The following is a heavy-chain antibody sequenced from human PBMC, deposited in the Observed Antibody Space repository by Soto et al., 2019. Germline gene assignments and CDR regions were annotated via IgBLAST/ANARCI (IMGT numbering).Heavy chain of an antibody. V-gene: IGHV3-74*01. CDR1: GFTFSVYW. CDR2: IDSDGSTT. Sequence: EVQLVESGGGLVQPGGSLRLSCAASGFTFSVYWMHWVRQAPGKGLVWVSRIDSDGSTTSYGDSVKGRFTISRDNAKSTLYLQMNGLRAEDTAVYYCARPGYSNYGPGVDVWGQGTTVTVSS. CDR3: ARPGYSNYGPGVDV. D-gene: IGHD4-4*01. J-gene: IGHJ6*02.